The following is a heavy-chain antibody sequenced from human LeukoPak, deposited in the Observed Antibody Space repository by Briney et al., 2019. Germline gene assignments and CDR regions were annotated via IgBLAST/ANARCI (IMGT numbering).Heavy chain of an antibody. CDR1: GGSFSGYY. CDR3: ARGPRSPYCSSTSCYSYGY. Sequence: SETLSLTCAVYGGSFSGYYWSWIRQPPGKGLEWIGEINHSGSTNYNPSLKSRVTISVDTSKNQFSLKLSSVTAADTAVYYRARGPRSPYCSSTSCYSYGYWGQETLVTVSS. V-gene: IGHV4-34*01. CDR2: INHSGST. D-gene: IGHD2-2*02. J-gene: IGHJ4*02.